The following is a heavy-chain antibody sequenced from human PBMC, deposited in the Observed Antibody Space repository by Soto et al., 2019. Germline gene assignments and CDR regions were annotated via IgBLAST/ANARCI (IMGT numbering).Heavy chain of an antibody. V-gene: IGHV3-48*01. CDR1: GFTFSSYS. Sequence: EVQLVESGGGLVQPGGSLRLSCTASGFTFSSYSMNWVRQAPGKGLEWVSYITSSSSPIYYADSVKGRFTISRDNAKNSLSLQMNNLRTEDTAFYYCARSSSGWAYFFDYWGQGTRVTVSS. J-gene: IGHJ4*02. CDR3: ARSSSGWAYFFDY. CDR2: ITSSSSPI. D-gene: IGHD6-19*01.